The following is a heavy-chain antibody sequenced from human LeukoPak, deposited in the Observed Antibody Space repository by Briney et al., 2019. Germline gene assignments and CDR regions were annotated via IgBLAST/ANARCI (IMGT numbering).Heavy chain of an antibody. CDR3: VRGGPGLGV. D-gene: IGHD3-10*01. CDR1: GFTFSDYY. J-gene: IGHJ6*02. CDR2: ISSSGSTI. Sequence: PGGSLRLSCAASGFTFSDYYMSWIRQAPGKGLEWVSNISSSGSTIYYADSVKGRFVISRDIPKNSVYLQMNSLTIEDTALYYCVRGGPGLGVWGQGTKVTVSS. V-gene: IGHV3-11*04.